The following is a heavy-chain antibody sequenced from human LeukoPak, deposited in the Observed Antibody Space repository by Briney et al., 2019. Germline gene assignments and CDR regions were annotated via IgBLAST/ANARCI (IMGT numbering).Heavy chain of an antibody. CDR1: GFTFSSYA. CDR2: ISGSGGST. Sequence: GGSLRLSCAASGFTFSSYAMSWVRQAPGKGLEWVSAISGSGGSTYYADSVKGRFTISRDNAKNSLYLQMNSLRAEDTAVYYCARVVTMARTNWFDPWGQGTLVTVSS. CDR3: ARVVTMARTNWFDP. J-gene: IGHJ5*02. V-gene: IGHV3-23*01. D-gene: IGHD3-10*01.